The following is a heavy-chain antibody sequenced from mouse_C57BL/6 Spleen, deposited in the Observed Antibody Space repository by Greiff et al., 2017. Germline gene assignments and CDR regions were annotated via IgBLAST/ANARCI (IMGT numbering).Heavy chain of an antibody. CDR3: AREGGTVMDY. D-gene: IGHD1-1*01. J-gene: IGHJ4*01. Sequence: EVQLQQSGPELVKPRASVKISCKASGYTFTDYYMNWVKQSHGKSLEWIGDINPNNGGTSYNQKFKGKATLTVDKSSSTAYMELRSLTSEDSAVYYCAREGGTVMDYWGQGTSVTVSS. CDR1: GYTFTDYY. CDR2: INPNNGGT. V-gene: IGHV1-26*01.